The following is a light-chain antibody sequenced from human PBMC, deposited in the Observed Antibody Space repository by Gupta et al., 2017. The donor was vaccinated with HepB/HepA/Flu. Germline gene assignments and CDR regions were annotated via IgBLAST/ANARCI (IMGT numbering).Light chain of an antibody. V-gene: IGKV1-39*01. CDR2: AAS. CDR3: QQSYSTPIFT. J-gene: IGKJ3*01. Sequence: DIQMTQSPSSLSASVGDRVTITCRASQSISSYLNWYQQKPGKAPKLLICAASSLQSGVPSRFSGSGSGTDFTLTISSLQPEDFATYYCQQSYSTPIFTFGPGTKSGYQT. CDR1: QSISSY.